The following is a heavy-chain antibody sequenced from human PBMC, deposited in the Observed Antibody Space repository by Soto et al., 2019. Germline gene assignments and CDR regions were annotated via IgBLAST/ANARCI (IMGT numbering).Heavy chain of an antibody. CDR3: ARDRVSELRYSLFDP. CDR2: IIPIFGTA. Sequence: GASVKVSCKASGGTFSSYAISWVRQAPGQGLEWMGGIIPIFGTANYAQKFQGRVTITADESTSTAYMELSSLRSKDTAVYYCARDRVSELRYSLFDPWGQGTLVTVSS. D-gene: IGHD3-9*01. V-gene: IGHV1-69*13. CDR1: GGTFSSYA. J-gene: IGHJ5*02.